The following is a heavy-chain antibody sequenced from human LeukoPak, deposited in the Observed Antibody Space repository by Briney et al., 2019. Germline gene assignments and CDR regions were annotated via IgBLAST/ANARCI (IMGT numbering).Heavy chain of an antibody. CDR3: ARDGYKGTSGY. D-gene: IGHD5-12*01. V-gene: IGHV1-69*04. CDR1: GYTFTGYY. J-gene: IGHJ4*02. Sequence: SVKVSCKASGYTFTGYYMNWVRQAPGQVLVWMGRIIPILGIANYAQKFQGRVTITADKSTSTAYMELSSLRSEDTAVYYCARDGYKGTSGYWGQGTLVTVSS. CDR2: IIPILGIA.